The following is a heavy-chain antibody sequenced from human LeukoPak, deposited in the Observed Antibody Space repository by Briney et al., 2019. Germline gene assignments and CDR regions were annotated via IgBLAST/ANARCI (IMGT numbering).Heavy chain of an antibody. CDR1: GLTFTSYA. CDR3: AKDLFRKSGSYSY. V-gene: IGHV3-23*01. CDR2: ISGSGGST. J-gene: IGHJ4*02. Sequence: QPGRSLRLSCAASGLTFTSYAMSGVRQAPAKGLEWVSAISGSGGSTYYADSVKGRFTISRDNSKNTLYLQMNSLRAEDTAVYYCAKDLFRKSGSYSYWGQGTLVTASS. D-gene: IGHD1-26*01.